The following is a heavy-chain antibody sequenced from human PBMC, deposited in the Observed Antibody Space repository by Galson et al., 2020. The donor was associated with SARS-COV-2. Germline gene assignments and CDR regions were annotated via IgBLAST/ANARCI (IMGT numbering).Heavy chain of an antibody. V-gene: IGHV4-39*07. CDR2: VYFNGKA. CDR3: ARKEATYDY. Sequence: ASETLSLTCSVSSGFLSSTSYYWGWIRQPPGKGLEWIGSVYFNGKAYYNPSLQPRLTISVDTSKNQFSLTLTSVTAADTAIYYCARKEATYDYWGHGILVTVSS. CDR1: SGFLSSTSYY. J-gene: IGHJ4*01.